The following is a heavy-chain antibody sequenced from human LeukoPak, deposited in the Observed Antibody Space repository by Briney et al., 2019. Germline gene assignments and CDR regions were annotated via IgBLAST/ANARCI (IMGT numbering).Heavy chain of an antibody. CDR1: GGSFSGYY. J-gene: IGHJ5*02. Sequence: PSETLSLTCAVYGGSFSGYYWSWIRQPPGKGLEWIGEINHSGSTNYNPSLKSRVTISVDTSKNQFSLKLSSVTAADTAVYYCASGGGLVANHWGQGTLVTVPS. D-gene: IGHD5-12*01. CDR3: ASGGGLVANH. CDR2: INHSGST. V-gene: IGHV4-34*01.